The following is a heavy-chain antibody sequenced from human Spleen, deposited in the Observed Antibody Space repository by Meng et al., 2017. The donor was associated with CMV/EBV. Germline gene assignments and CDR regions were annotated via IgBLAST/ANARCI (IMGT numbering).Heavy chain of an antibody. CDR2: IHPHRGDT. J-gene: IGHJ4*02. CDR1: GYTFTDHG. CDR3: ARDNNWGPDY. Sequence: VSCKASGYTFTDHGVHCVRQAPGQGLEWVGWIHPHRGDTNYAQQFQGRVTLTRDTSINTGYMELTRLTSDDTAVYYCARDNNWGPDYWGQGTLVTVSS. D-gene: IGHD7-27*01. V-gene: IGHV1-2*02.